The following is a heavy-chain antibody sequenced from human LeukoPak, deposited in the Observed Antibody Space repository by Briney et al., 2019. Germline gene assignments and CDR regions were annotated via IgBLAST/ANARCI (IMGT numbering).Heavy chain of an antibody. V-gene: IGHV3-21*01. CDR1: GFTFSSYS. J-gene: IGHJ2*01. CDR2: ISSSSSYI. Sequence: GGPLRLSCAASGFTFSSYSMNWVRQAPGKGLEWVSSISSSSSYIYYADSVKGRFTISRDNAKNSLYLQMNSLRAEDTAVYYCARLVLAGDYDFWSGYHWYFDLWGRGTLVTVSS. D-gene: IGHD3-3*01. CDR3: ARLVLAGDYDFWSGYHWYFDL.